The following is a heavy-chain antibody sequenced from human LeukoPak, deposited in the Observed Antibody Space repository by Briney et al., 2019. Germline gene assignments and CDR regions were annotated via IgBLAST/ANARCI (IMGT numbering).Heavy chain of an antibody. V-gene: IGHV4-59*07. CDR3: ARVIYGYWFDP. CDR1: GGSISSYY. D-gene: IGHD2/OR15-2a*01. J-gene: IGHJ5*02. Sequence: SDTLSLTCTVSGGSISSYYWSWLRQPPGKGLEGIGYIYYSGSTNYNPSLKSRVTISVDTSKNQFFLTLSSVTAADTAVYYCARVIYGYWFDPWGQGTLVTVSS. CDR2: IYYSGST.